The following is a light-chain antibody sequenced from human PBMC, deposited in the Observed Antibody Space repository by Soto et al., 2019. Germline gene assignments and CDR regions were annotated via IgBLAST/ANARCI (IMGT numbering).Light chain of an antibody. CDR3: SSYTSSKTWV. Sequence: QSALTQPASVSGSPGQSITISCTGTSSDVGAYNFVSWYQQFPGKAPKLMIYEVSDRPSGVSNRFSGSKSGNTASLTISGLQAEDEADYYCSSYTSSKTWVFGGGTKVTVL. V-gene: IGLV2-14*01. CDR2: EVS. J-gene: IGLJ3*02. CDR1: SSDVGAYNF.